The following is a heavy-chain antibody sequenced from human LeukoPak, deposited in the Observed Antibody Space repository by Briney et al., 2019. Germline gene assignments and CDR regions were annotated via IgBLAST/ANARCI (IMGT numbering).Heavy chain of an antibody. V-gene: IGHV3-20*01. CDR3: VRDRSYGAFDS. Sequence: GGSLRLSCAASGFTFDDHGMNWVRQARGKGLEWVSGITWNGGTTGYSDSVRGRFTISRDNAKNSLYLQMNSLRAEDTAFYRCVRDRSYGAFDSWGLGTLVTVSS. J-gene: IGHJ4*02. D-gene: IGHD5-18*01. CDR1: GFTFDDHG. CDR2: ITWNGGTT.